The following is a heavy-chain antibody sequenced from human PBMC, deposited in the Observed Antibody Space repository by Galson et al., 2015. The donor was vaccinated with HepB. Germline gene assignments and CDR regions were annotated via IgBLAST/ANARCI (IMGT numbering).Heavy chain of an antibody. CDR3: ARGTVGATGYAFDI. CDR1: GYTFTSYD. Sequence: SVKVSCKASGYTFTSYDINWVRQATGQGLEWMGWMNPNSGNTGYAQKFQGRVTMTRNTSISTAYMELSSLRSEDTAVYYCARGTVGATGYAFDIWGQGTMVTVSS. CDR2: MNPNSGNT. D-gene: IGHD1-26*01. V-gene: IGHV1-8*01. J-gene: IGHJ3*02.